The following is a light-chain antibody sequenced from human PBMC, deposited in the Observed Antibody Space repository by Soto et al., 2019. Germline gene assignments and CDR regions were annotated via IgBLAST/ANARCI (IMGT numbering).Light chain of an antibody. CDR3: QHYDNFPIT. CDR1: QDITNY. V-gene: IGKV1-33*01. J-gene: IGKJ5*01. Sequence: DIQMTHSPSSLSASVGDRVTITCQASQDITNYLNWYQQKPGKAPKLLIYDASNLETGVPSRFSGSGSGTDFTFTISNLQPEDIATYYCQHYDNFPITFGQGTRLEI. CDR2: DAS.